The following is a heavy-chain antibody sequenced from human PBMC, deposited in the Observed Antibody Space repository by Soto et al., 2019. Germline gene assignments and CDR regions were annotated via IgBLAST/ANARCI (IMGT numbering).Heavy chain of an antibody. CDR3: VKRRGANNFEFFD. J-gene: IGHJ4*02. V-gene: IGHV3-64D*06. Sequence: GGSLRLSCSASGFTFSSYAMHWVRQAPGKGLEYVSGVRGNGDPPFYADSVKGRFTISRDNSKNTLYLQMSSLSADDTAVYYCVKRRGANNFEFFDWGQGALVTVSS. CDR1: GFTFSSYA. D-gene: IGHD1-20*01. CDR2: VRGNGDPP.